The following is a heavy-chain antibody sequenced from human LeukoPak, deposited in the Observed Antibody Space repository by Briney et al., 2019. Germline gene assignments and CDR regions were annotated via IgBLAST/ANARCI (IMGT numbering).Heavy chain of an antibody. CDR2: ISYDGSNK. Sequence: PGGSLRLSCAASGFTFSSYAMHWVRQAPGKGLEWVAVISYDGSNKYYADSVKGRFTISRDNSKNTLYLQMNSLRAEDTAVYYCARVSLFRAAAGTEYFDYWGQGTLVTVSS. CDR1: GFTFSSYA. CDR3: ARVSLFRAAAGTEYFDY. V-gene: IGHV3-30-3*01. D-gene: IGHD6-13*01. J-gene: IGHJ4*02.